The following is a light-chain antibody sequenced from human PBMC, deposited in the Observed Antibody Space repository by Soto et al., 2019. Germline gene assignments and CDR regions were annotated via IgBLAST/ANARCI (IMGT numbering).Light chain of an antibody. CDR1: QAIGSC. Sequence: IQMPQSPSTLSGSVGDRVSITCRASQAIGSCLSWYQRKPGKAPRLLIYKASTLKSGAPSSCSGSASGTEFTLTSSSLQPDDFATYYCQHYNSYSEAFGQGTKVDIK. CDR3: QHYNSYSEA. J-gene: IGKJ1*01. V-gene: IGKV1-5*03. CDR2: KAS.